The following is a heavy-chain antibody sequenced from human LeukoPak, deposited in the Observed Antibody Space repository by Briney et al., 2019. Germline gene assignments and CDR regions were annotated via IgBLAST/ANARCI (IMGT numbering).Heavy chain of an antibody. CDR2: ISSSSSYI. V-gene: IGHV3-21*01. CDR3: ARDQDAECFQH. J-gene: IGHJ1*01. Sequence: GGSLRLSCAASGFTFSSYSMNWVRQAPGKGLEWVSSISSSSSYIYYADSVKGRFTISRDNAKNSLYLQMNSLRAEDTAVYYCARDQDAECFQHWGQGTLVTVSS. CDR1: GFTFSSYS.